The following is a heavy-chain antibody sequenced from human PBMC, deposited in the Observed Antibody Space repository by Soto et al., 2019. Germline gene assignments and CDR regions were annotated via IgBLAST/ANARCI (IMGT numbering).Heavy chain of an antibody. V-gene: IGHV4-34*01. CDR3: ARMGGGISLDY. CDR2: INHSGST. CDR1: GGSFSGYY. D-gene: IGHD3-16*01. Sequence: QVQLQQWGAGLLKPSETLSLTCAVYGGSFSGYYWSWIRQPPGKGLEWIGEINHSGSTNYNPSLKSRVTISVDTSKNQFSLKLSSVTAADTAVYYCARMGGGISLDYWGQGTLVTVSS. J-gene: IGHJ4*02.